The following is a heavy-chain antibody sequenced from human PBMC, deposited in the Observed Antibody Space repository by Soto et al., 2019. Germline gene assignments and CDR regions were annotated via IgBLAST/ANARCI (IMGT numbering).Heavy chain of an antibody. CDR1: GGSISSSSYY. D-gene: IGHD2-2*01. J-gene: IGHJ4*02. CDR2: IYYSGST. Sequence: SETLSLTCTVSGGSISSSSYYWGWIRQPPGKGLEWIGSIYYSGSTYYNPSLKSRVTISVDTSKNQFSLKLSSVTAADTAVYYCARRSTSCYVCFDYWGQGTLVTVSS. CDR3: ARRSTSCYVCFDY. V-gene: IGHV4-39*01.